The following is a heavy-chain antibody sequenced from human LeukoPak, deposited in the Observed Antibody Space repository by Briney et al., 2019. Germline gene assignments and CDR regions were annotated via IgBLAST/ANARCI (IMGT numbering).Heavy chain of an antibody. D-gene: IGHD2-15*01. CDR3: ARELGIVVVVAATTGTFDY. Sequence: ASVKVSCKASGYTFTGYYMHWVRQAPGQGLEWVGWINPNSGGTNYAQKFQGRVTMTRDTSISTAYMELSRLRSDDTAVYYCARELGIVVVVAATTGTFDYWGQGTLVTVSS. V-gene: IGHV1-2*02. J-gene: IGHJ4*02. CDR2: INPNSGGT. CDR1: GYTFTGYY.